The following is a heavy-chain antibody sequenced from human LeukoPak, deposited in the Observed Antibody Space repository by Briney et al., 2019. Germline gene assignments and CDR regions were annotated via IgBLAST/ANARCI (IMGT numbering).Heavy chain of an antibody. D-gene: IGHD2-2*01. CDR2: IKQDGSEK. CDR3: AKRGYCSSTTCFAGPYDAFDI. V-gene: IGHV3-7*03. J-gene: IGHJ3*02. CDR1: GFTFSSYW. Sequence: GGSLRLSCAASGFTFSSYWMSWVRQAPGKGLEWVANIKQDGSEKYYVDSVKGRFTISRDNAKNSLYLQMNSLRAEDTAVYYCAKRGYCSSTTCFAGPYDAFDIWGQGTMVTVSS.